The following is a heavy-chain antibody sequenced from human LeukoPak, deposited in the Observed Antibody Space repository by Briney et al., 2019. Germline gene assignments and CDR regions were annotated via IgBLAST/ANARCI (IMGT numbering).Heavy chain of an antibody. V-gene: IGHV4-39*07. CDR3: ARENSNSWYLDY. D-gene: IGHD6-13*01. CDR2: IFYSGST. J-gene: IGHJ4*02. Sequence: SETLSLTCTVSGGSISSNNYYWAWIRQPPGKGLEWIGSIFYSGSTNYNPSLKSRVTISVDTSKNQFSLKLSSVTAADTAVYYCARENSNSWYLDYWGQGTLVTVSS. CDR1: GGSISSNNYY.